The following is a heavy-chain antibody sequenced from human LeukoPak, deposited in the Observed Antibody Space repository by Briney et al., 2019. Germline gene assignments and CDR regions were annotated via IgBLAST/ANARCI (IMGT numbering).Heavy chain of an antibody. V-gene: IGHV3-21*01. CDR1: GFTFSSYS. CDR3: ASDCRGGSCGLIDY. Sequence: PGGSLRLSCAASGFTFSSYSMNWVRQAPGKGLEWVSSISSSSSYIYYADSVKGRFTISRDNAKNSLYLQMNSLRAEDMAVYYCASDCRGGSCGLIDYWGQGTLVTVSS. D-gene: IGHD2-15*01. J-gene: IGHJ4*02. CDR2: ISSSSSYI.